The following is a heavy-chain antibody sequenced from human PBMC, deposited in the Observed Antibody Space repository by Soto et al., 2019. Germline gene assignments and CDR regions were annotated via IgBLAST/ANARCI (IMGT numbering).Heavy chain of an antibody. Sequence: GGSLRLSCAASGFTFSSYAMSWVRQAPGKGLEWVSAISGSGGSTYYADSVKGRFTISRDNSKNTLYLQMNSLRAEDTAVYYCAKDRGAAHRLDLLMDVWGKGTTVTVSS. CDR2: ISGSGGST. CDR1: GFTFSSYA. D-gene: IGHD3-10*01. V-gene: IGHV3-23*01. J-gene: IGHJ6*03. CDR3: AKDRGAAHRLDLLMDV.